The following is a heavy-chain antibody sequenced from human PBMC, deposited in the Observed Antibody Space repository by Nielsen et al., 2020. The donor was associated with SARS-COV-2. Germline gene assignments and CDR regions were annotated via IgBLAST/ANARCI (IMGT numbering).Heavy chain of an antibody. Sequence: GESLKISCAASGFTFSSYAMNWVRQAPGKGLEWVSYISSSGSTIYYADSVKSRFTISRDNAKNSLYLQMNSLRAEDTAVYYCARDRVRGVIRYYYYGMDVWGQGTTVTVSS. CDR3: ARDRVRGVIRYYYYGMDV. J-gene: IGHJ6*02. D-gene: IGHD3-10*01. V-gene: IGHV3-48*03. CDR2: ISSSGSTI. CDR1: GFTFSSYA.